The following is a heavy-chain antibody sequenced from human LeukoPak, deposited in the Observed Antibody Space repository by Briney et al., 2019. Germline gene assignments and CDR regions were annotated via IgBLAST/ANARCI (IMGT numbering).Heavy chain of an antibody. CDR1: GGTFSSYA. CDR2: IIPIFGTA. CDR3: ARVADAVAGPIDY. Sequence: SVKVSCKASGGTFSSYAISWVRQAPGQGLEWMGGIIPIFGTANYAQKFQGRVTITADESTSTAYMELSSLRSEDTAAYCCARVADAVAGPIDYWGQGTLVTVSS. J-gene: IGHJ4*02. D-gene: IGHD6-19*01. V-gene: IGHV1-69*13.